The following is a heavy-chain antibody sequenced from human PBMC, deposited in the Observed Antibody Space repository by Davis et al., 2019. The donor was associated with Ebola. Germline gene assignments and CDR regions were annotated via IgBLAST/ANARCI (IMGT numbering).Heavy chain of an antibody. J-gene: IGHJ6*04. V-gene: IGHV3-30*02. CDR3: AKDSHYDFWSGYPDV. CDR2: IRYDGSNK. D-gene: IGHD3-3*01. Sequence: GESLKISCAASGFTFSSYGMHWVRQAPGKGLEWVAFIRYDGSNKYYADSVKGRFTISRDNSKNTLYLQMNSLRAEDTAVYYCAKDSHYDFWSGYPDVWGKGTTVTVSS. CDR1: GFTFSSYG.